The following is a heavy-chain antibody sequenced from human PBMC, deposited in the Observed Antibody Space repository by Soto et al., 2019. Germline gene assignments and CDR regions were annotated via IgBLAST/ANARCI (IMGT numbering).Heavy chain of an antibody. CDR3: AKRATTVPTPGNYFDF. D-gene: IGHD2-15*01. Sequence: EVQLLESGGDLVQPGGSLRLSCVASGFSFTDYSMTWVRQAPGRGLEWVSTLTGIGTTFYADSVKGRFTISRDNSKNTLSLQMHRLRTEDTALHYCAKRATTVPTPGNYFDFWGQGTLVTVSS. J-gene: IGHJ4*02. CDR1: GFSFTDYS. V-gene: IGHV3-23*01. CDR2: LTGIGTT.